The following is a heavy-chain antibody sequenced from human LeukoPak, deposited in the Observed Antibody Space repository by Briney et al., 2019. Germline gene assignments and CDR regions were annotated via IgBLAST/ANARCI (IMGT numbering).Heavy chain of an antibody. D-gene: IGHD3-22*01. J-gene: IGHJ4*02. Sequence: PGGSLRLSCAASGFTFTTYSMNWVRQAPGKGLEWVSAISGSGGDTYYADSVRGRFTISRDNPKNTLYLQMNSLRAEDTAVYYCAKGSSGANYFFDFWGQGTLVTVSS. CDR1: GFTFTTYS. CDR2: ISGSGGDT. V-gene: IGHV3-23*01. CDR3: AKGSSGANYFFDF.